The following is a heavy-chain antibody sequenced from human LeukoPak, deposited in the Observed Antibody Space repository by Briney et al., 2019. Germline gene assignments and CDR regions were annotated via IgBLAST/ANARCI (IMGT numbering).Heavy chain of an antibody. J-gene: IGHJ4*02. Sequence: ASVKVSCKASGYTFTSYAMHWVRQAPGQRLEWMGWINAGNGNTKYSQKFQGRVTITRDTSASTAYMELSSLRSEDTAVYYCARDDGSSWYYYFDYWGQGTLVTVSS. V-gene: IGHV1-3*01. D-gene: IGHD6-13*01. CDR2: INAGNGNT. CDR3: ARDDGSSWYYYFDY. CDR1: GYTFTSYA.